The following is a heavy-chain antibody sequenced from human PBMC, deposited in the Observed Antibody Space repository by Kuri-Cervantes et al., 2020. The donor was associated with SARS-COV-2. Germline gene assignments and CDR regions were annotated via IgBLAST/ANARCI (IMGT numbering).Heavy chain of an antibody. CDR3: AKTYSNAAAGTYGAFDI. V-gene: IGHV3-73*01. CDR1: GLLFSASA. CDR2: VRGKANNYAT. Sequence: GGSLRLSCEVSGLLFSASAIHWVRQASGKGLEWVGRVRGKANNYATAYAASVKGRFTISRDDLKNMAYLQMNSLRAEDTAVYYCAKTYSNAAAGTYGAFDIWGQGTMVTVSS. D-gene: IGHD6-13*01. J-gene: IGHJ3*02.